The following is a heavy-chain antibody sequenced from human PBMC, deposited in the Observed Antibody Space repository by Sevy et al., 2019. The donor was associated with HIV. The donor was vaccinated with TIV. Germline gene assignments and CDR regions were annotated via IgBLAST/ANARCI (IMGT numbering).Heavy chain of an antibody. J-gene: IGHJ5*01. Sequence: GGSLRLSCAASGFTFSSYWMSWVRQAPGKGLEWVTNIKQDGSQKYYVDSVKGRFTISRDNAKNSLYLQMNSLRADDTAVYYCARAAGSGWFDYWGQGTLVTVSS. CDR1: GFTFSSYW. CDR3: ARAAGSGWFDY. V-gene: IGHV3-7*03. D-gene: IGHD6-19*01. CDR2: IKQDGSQK.